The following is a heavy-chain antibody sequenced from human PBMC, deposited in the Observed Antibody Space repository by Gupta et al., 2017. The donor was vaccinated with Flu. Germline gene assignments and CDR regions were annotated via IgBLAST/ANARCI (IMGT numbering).Heavy chain of an antibody. J-gene: IGHJ4*02. CDR2: INPEDDRR. CDR3: ARQIGRENPDDFWSGDLDS. D-gene: IGHD3-3*01. CDR1: GYTFPRNY. Sequence: QVLLVQSGAEVKEPGASVKLSCKASGYTFPRNYLHWVRQAPGQGLEWMGLINPEDDRRSYAQKFQGRVTMTRDTSTSTVYMELISLRSEDKAVYYCARQIGRENPDDFWSGDLDSWGQGTLVTVSS. V-gene: IGHV1-46*01.